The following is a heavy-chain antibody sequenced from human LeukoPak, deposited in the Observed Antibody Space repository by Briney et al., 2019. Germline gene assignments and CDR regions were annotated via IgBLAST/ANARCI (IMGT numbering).Heavy chain of an antibody. CDR1: GGSMNGHY. J-gene: IGHJ5*02. CDR3: ARVFRGAVTSNWFDP. CDR2: ISDSGST. V-gene: IGHV4-59*11. D-gene: IGHD3-3*01. Sequence: PSETLSLTCSVSGGSMNGHYWTWIRLSPGKGLEWSGYISDSGSTSYNPSLRSRVIMALEASKTEFSLRLNSVTVADTAVYYCARVFRGAVTSNWFDPWGQGTLVTVSS.